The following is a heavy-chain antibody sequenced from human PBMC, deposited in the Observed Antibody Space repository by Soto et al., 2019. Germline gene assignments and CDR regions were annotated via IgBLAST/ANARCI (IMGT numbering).Heavy chain of an antibody. CDR2: ISYDGNNK. Sequence: AGGSLRLSCAASGFTFSSYGMHWVRQAPGKGLEWVAVISYDGNNKYYADSVKGRFTISRDNSKNTLYLQMNSLRAEDTAVYYCARASGSRIFDYWGQGALVTVSS. D-gene: IGHD1-26*01. CDR1: GFTFSSYG. CDR3: ARASGSRIFDY. J-gene: IGHJ4*02. V-gene: IGHV3-30*03.